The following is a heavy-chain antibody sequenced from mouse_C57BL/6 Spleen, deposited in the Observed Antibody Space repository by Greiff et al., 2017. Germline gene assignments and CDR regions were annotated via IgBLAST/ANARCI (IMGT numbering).Heavy chain of an antibody. D-gene: IGHD2-10*02. J-gene: IGHJ2*01. CDR2: IYPSDGET. CDR3: ARWGMGDYFDY. Sequence: VQLQQPGAELVRPGSSVKLSCKASGYTFTSYWMDWVKQRPGQGLEWIGNIYPSDGETHYNQKFKDKATLTVDKSSSTAYMQLSSLTSEDSAVYYCARWGMGDYFDYWGQGTPLTVSA. CDR1: GYTFTSYW. V-gene: IGHV1-61*01.